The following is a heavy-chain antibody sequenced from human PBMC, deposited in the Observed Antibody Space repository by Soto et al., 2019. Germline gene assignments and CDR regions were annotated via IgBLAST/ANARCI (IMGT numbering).Heavy chain of an antibody. V-gene: IGHV4-39*02. CDR1: GDSMSDNTYH. D-gene: IGHD3-22*01. J-gene: IGHJ4*02. CDR2: IYYSGAT. Sequence: SETLSLTCTVSGDSMSDNTYHWDWIRQPPGKGLEWIGAIYYSGATHYNASLKIRVTISVDTSKNHFSLNLSSVTAADTAVYYCARGNEDSSGYYYYIDYRGQGTLVTVSS. CDR3: ARGNEDSSGYYYYIDY.